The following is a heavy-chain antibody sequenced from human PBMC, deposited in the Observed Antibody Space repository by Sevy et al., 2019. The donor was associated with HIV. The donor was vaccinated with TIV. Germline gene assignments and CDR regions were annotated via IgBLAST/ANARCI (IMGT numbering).Heavy chain of an antibody. D-gene: IGHD1-26*01. J-gene: IGHJ4*02. CDR3: ARDSGTYPYYFDY. Sequence: SETLSLTWTVSGGSVSSGSYFWSWIRQPPGKGLEWIGYIHYSWSTNYDPSLKSRVTISVDTSKNQFSLNLSSVTAADTAVYYCARDSGTYPYYFDYWGQGTLVTVSS. CDR1: GGSVSSGSYF. V-gene: IGHV4-61*01. CDR2: IHYSWST.